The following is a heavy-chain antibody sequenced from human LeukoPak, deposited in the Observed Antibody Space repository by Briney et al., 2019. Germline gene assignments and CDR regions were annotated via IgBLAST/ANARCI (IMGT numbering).Heavy chain of an antibody. Sequence: GGSLRLSCAASGFTFSSYSMNWVRQAPGKGLEWVSSISSSSSYIYYADSVKGRFTISRDNAKNSLYLQMNSLRAEDTAVCYCARGEPPGSSSSLLVDYYYYGMDVWGQGTTVTVSS. CDR2: ISSSSSYI. D-gene: IGHD6-6*01. CDR3: ARGEPPGSSSSLLVDYYYYGMDV. V-gene: IGHV3-21*01. J-gene: IGHJ6*02. CDR1: GFTFSSYS.